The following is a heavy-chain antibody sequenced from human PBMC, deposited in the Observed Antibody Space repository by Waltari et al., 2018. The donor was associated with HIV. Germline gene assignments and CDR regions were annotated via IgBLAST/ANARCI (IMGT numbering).Heavy chain of an antibody. CDR2: INDRGTT. Sequence: QVQLQQWGAGLLKTSETLSLTCAVSGGSFSGKFWTWIRQPPGKGLEWIGEINDRGTTNYNPSLKGRGTLSVDTSKNHFSLKLTSVTAADTAVYYCAGGHSAILYGLDVWGQGTTVTVFS. J-gene: IGHJ6*02. D-gene: IGHD3-10*01. V-gene: IGHV4-34*01. CDR3: AGGHSAILYGLDV. CDR1: GGSFSGKF.